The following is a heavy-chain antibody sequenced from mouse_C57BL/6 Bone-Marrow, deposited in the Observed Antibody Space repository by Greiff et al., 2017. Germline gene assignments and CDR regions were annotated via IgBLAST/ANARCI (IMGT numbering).Heavy chain of an antibody. CDR2: IDPSDSYT. D-gene: IGHD1-1*01. Sequence: QVQLQQPGAELVMPGASVKLSCKASGYTFTSYWMHWVKQKPGQGLEWIGEIDPSDSYTNYNQKFKGKSTLTVDKSSSTAYMQLSSLTSEDSAVYYCARDYGTAYYAMDDWGQGTSVTVSS. CDR1: GYTFTSYW. J-gene: IGHJ4*01. V-gene: IGHV1-69*01. CDR3: ARDYGTAYYAMDD.